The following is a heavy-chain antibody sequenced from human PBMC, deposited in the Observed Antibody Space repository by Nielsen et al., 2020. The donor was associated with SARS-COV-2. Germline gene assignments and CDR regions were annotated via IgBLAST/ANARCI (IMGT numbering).Heavy chain of an antibody. D-gene: IGHD3-10*01. CDR2: INGVGVAM. V-gene: IGHV3-48*01. CDR1: GFTFSSYS. J-gene: IGHJ4*02. CDR3: ARDLYYYGPLDY. Sequence: GESLKISCAASGFTFSSYSMNWVRQAPGKGLEWVSYINGVGVAMYYADSVKGRFTISRDNAKNSLYLQMNSLRAEDTAVYYCARDLYYYGPLDYWGQGTLVTVSS.